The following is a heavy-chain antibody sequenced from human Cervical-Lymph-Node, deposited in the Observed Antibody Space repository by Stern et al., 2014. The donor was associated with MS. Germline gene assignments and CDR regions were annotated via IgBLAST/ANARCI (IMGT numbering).Heavy chain of an antibody. CDR2: ISFDGSNR. J-gene: IGHJ4*02. V-gene: IGHV3-30-3*01. D-gene: IGHD2-21*01. CDR3: ARDLPLSYCGGDCYVPFK. Sequence: VQLVESGGGVVQPGRSLRLSCAASGFTFSNYALHWVRQAPGKGLEWVAVISFDGSNRYYADSVKGRFTISRDSSKNTLYLQMNSLRAEDTAVYYCARDLPLSYCGGDCYVPFKWGQGTLVTVSS. CDR1: GFTFSNYA.